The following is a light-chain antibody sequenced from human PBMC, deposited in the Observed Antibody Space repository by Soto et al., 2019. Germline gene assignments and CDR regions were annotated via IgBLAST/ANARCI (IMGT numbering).Light chain of an antibody. V-gene: IGKV3-15*01. CDR3: QQVNSWPPFT. J-gene: IGKJ3*01. Sequence: EIVMTQSPATLSVSPGERATLSCRASQSVSSNLAWYQQKPGQAPGLLIYGASTRATGIPARLSGSGSGTEFTLTTGSLQSEDLAVYYCQQVNSWPPFTFGPGTEVDI. CDR2: GAS. CDR1: QSVSSN.